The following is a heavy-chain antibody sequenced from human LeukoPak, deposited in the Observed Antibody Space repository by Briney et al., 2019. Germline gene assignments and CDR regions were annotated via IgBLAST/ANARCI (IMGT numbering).Heavy chain of an antibody. V-gene: IGHV1-58*01. D-gene: IGHD3-10*01. CDR1: GFTFTSSA. CDR3: AATTMNVAASGDFDI. J-gene: IGHJ3*02. Sequence: SVKVSCKASGFTFTSSAVQWVRQARGQPLEWIGWIVVGSGNTNYAQKFQERVTITRDMSTSTAYMELSSLRSEDTAVYYCAATTMNVAASGDFDIWGQGTMVTVSS. CDR2: IVVGSGNT.